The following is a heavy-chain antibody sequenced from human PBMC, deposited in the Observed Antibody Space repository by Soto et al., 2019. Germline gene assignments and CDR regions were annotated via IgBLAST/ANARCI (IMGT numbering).Heavy chain of an antibody. CDR3: TMDSGVVPAASRNWFDP. CDR2: SKSKTDGGTT. J-gene: IGHJ5*02. Sequence: PGGSLRLSCAASGFTFSNAWMSWVRQAQGKGREGVGRSKSKTDGGTTDYAAPVKGRFTISRDDSKNTLYLQMNSLKTEDTAVYYCTMDSGVVPAASRNWFDPWGQGTLVTVSS. V-gene: IGHV3-15*01. CDR1: GFTFSNAW. D-gene: IGHD2-2*03.